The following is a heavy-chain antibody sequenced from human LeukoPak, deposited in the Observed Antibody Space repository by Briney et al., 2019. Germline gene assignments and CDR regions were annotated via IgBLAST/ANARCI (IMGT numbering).Heavy chain of an antibody. J-gene: IGHJ4*02. V-gene: IGHV1-2*02. D-gene: IGHD6-19*01. Sequence: ASVKVSCKASGYTFTGYYIHWVRQAPGQGLEWMGWINPDNGVTNYAQKFQGRVTMTRDTSISTAYMELSRLRSDDTAVYYCARDKSGSSGWYSFFDYWGQGTLVTVSS. CDR2: INPDNGVT. CDR3: ARDKSGSSGWYSFFDY. CDR1: GYTFTGYY.